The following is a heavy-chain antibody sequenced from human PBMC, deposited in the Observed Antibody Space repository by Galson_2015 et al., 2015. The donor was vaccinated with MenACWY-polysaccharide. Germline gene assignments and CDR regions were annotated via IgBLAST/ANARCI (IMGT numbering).Heavy chain of an antibody. V-gene: IGHV2-70*04. D-gene: IGHD6-13*01. Sequence: PALVKPTQTLTLTCTFSGFSLSTTGMRVSWIRQPPGKAQEWLARIDWNDGKFYSTSLKTRLTISKDTSKNQVVLTMSNMDPVDTATYYCTRTAAAGQGYFDYWGQGTQVTVSS. CDR1: GFSLSTTGMR. J-gene: IGHJ4*03. CDR3: TRTAAAGQGYFDY. CDR2: IDWNDGK.